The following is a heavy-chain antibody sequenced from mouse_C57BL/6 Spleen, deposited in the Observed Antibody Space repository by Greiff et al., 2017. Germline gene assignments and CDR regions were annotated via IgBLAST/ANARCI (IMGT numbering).Heavy chain of an antibody. Sequence: QVQLQQPGAELVKPGASVKLSCKASGYTFTSYWMHWVKQRPGQGLEWIGMIHPNSGSTNYNEKFKSKATLTVDKSSSTAYMQLSSLTSEDSAVYYCARPFITTVVAYYAMDDWGQGTSVTVSS. CDR2: IHPNSGST. CDR1: GYTFTSYW. CDR3: ARPFITTVVAYYAMDD. J-gene: IGHJ4*01. D-gene: IGHD1-1*01. V-gene: IGHV1-64*01.